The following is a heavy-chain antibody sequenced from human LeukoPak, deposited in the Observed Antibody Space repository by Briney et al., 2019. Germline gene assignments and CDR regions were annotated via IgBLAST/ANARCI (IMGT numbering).Heavy chain of an antibody. J-gene: IGHJ4*02. Sequence: GGSLRLSCAASGFTYSSYWMRWVRQAPGKGLDWVASINQDGSEKYYVDSVKGRFTISRDNAKNSLYLQMNSLRADDTAVYYCARARGGSNSDYWGQGTVVSVSS. D-gene: IGHD1-26*01. CDR3: ARARGGSNSDY. CDR2: INQDGSEK. V-gene: IGHV3-7*05. CDR1: GFTYSSYW.